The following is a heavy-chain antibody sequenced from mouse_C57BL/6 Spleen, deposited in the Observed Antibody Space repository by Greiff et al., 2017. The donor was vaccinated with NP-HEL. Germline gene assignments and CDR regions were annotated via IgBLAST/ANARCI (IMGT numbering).Heavy chain of an antibody. Sequence: VQLQQSGPELVKPGASVKMSCKASGYTFTDYNMHWVKQSHGKSLEWIGYINPNNGGTSYIQKFKGKATLTVNKSSSTAYMELRSLTSEDSAVYYCAREGNWDGLFDYRGQGTTLTVSS. CDR2: INPNNGGT. J-gene: IGHJ2*01. CDR1: GYTFTDYN. V-gene: IGHV1-22*01. D-gene: IGHD4-1*01. CDR3: AREGNWDGLFDY.